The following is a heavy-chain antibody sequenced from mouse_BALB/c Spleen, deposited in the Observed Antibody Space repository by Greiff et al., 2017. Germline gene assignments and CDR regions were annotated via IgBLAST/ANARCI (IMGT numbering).Heavy chain of an antibody. D-gene: IGHD2-3*01. CDR2: FHPYNDDT. Sequence: VQLKQSGAELVKPGASGKMFCKAFGYTFPTYPIEWMKQNHGKSLEWIGNFHPYNDDTKYNEKFKGKAKLTVEKSSSTVYLELSRLTSDDSAVYYCARGGWLLPFDYWGQGTTLTVSS. J-gene: IGHJ2*01. V-gene: IGHV1-47*01. CDR3: ARGGWLLPFDY. CDR1: GYTFPTYP.